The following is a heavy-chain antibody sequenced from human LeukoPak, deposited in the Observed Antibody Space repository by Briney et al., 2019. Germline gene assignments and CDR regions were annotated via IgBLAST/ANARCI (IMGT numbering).Heavy chain of an antibody. Sequence: SETLSLTCAVSGGSMRNYYWSWIRQPPGKGLEWIGYTYDSGSSSYNPSLRSRVSISIDTSKNQFSLNLSSVTAADTAVCYCARGWASSWYYFDFWGQGTPVTVSS. CDR1: GGSMRNYY. CDR2: TYDSGSS. D-gene: IGHD2-2*01. J-gene: IGHJ4*02. CDR3: ARGWASSWYYFDF. V-gene: IGHV4-59*01.